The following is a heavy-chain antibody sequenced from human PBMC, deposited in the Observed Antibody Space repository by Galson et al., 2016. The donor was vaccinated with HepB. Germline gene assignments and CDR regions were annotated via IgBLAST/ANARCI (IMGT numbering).Heavy chain of an antibody. V-gene: IGHV3-21*01. CDR3: ARDPGRYCSGGFCYSNPDYNGMDV. Sequence: SLRLSCVASRFTFSSYSMNWVRQAPGKGLEWISSITSRSNYRYYADSVKGRFTISRDNTKNSLYLQMNSLRAEDTAVYYCARDPGRYCSGGFCYSNPDYNGMDVWGQGTTVIVSS. J-gene: IGHJ6*02. CDR1: RFTFSSYS. D-gene: IGHD2-15*01. CDR2: ITSRSNYR.